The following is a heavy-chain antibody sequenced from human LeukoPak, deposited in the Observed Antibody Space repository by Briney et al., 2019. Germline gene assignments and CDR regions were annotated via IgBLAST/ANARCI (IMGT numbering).Heavy chain of an antibody. D-gene: IGHD2-15*01. V-gene: IGHV4-59*08. Sequence: SETLSLTCTVSGGSISDYYWSWIRQPPGKGLEWIGYIYYSGTTNYNHSLKGRVTISVDTSKNQFSLRLSSVTAANTAVYYCARHPYCSGGSCYLDYWGQGTLATVSS. CDR3: ARHPYCSGGSCYLDY. J-gene: IGHJ4*02. CDR2: IYYSGTT. CDR1: GGSISDYY.